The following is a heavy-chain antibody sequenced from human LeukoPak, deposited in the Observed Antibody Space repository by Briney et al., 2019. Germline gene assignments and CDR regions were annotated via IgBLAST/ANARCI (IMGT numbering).Heavy chain of an antibody. D-gene: IGHD2-2*01. CDR3: ARDQCSGPNCQVALDY. CDR2: VNSDGSRT. CDR1: GFTISSYW. V-gene: IGHV3-74*01. Sequence: GGSLRVSCAASGFTISSYWLNWVRQGPGKGLVWVSRVNSDGSRTSYADSVKGRFTISRDNAKNTLYLQMNSLRAEDTAVYYCARDQCSGPNCQVALDYWGQGTLVTVSS. J-gene: IGHJ4*02.